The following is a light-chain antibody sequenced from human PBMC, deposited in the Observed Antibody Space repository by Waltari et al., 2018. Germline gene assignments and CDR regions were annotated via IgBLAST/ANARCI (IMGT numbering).Light chain of an antibody. Sequence: EVVMTQSPATLSVSPGERATLSCRASQNIYDDLAWYQHKPGQAPRLLIYRASTRATGIPARFSGRGSGTEFTLTISSLQSEDSAVYYCQQYNRWPPITFGQGTRLEIK. CDR1: QNIYDD. J-gene: IGKJ5*01. CDR2: RAS. CDR3: QQYNRWPPIT. V-gene: IGKV3-15*01.